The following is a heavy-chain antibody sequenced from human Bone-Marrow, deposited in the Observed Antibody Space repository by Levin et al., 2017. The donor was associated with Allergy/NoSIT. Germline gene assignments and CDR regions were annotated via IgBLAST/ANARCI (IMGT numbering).Heavy chain of an antibody. CDR2: IIPTFGTA. CDR1: GAVFSHYA. CDR3: ARGTIIAAINHYFDP. Sequence: SVKVSCKVSGAVFSHYALSWVRQTPGQGLEWLGGIIPTFGTATYAQKFQGRVSITADESTTTAYMELSSLTSEDTAVYFCARGTIIAAINHYFDPWGQGTLVTVSS. V-gene: IGHV1-69*13. D-gene: IGHD2-15*01. J-gene: IGHJ5*02.